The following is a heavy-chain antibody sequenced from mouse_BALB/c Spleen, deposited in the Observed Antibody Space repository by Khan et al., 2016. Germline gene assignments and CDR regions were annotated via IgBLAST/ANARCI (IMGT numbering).Heavy chain of an antibody. J-gene: IGHJ3*01. D-gene: IGHD1-1*02. CDR2: IDPSNDNT. CDR1: GYNINVSY. Sequence: VQLQQSGAELVKPGASVKLSCTASGYNINVSYMHWMIQRPEQGLVGIGRIDPSNDNTNYDPNFKGKTTITDDTSSNQVYLQLSSLTSEDTAYYYCARAYYASLFDYWGQGTLVTVSA. CDR3: ARAYYASLFDY. V-gene: IGHV14-3*02.